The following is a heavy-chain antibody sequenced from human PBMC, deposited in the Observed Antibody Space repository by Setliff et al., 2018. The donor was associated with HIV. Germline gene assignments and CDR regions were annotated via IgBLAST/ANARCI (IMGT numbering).Heavy chain of an antibody. Sequence: ASVKVSCQVSGYTFTDYYMHWVQQAPGKGLEWMGLVDPEDGETIYAEKFQGRVTITADTSTDTAYMELSSLRSEDTAVYDCATVSLEMATTSSAYYYYMDVWGKGTTVTVSS. CDR3: ATVSLEMATTSSAYYYYMDV. D-gene: IGHD5-12*01. V-gene: IGHV1-69-2*01. J-gene: IGHJ6*03. CDR1: GYTFTDYY. CDR2: VDPEDGET.